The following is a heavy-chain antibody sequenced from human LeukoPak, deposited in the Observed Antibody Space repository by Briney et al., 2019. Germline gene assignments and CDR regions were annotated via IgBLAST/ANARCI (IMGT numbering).Heavy chain of an antibody. V-gene: IGHV4-39*07. Sequence: SETLSLTCTVSGGSISSSSYYWGWIRQPPGKGLEWIGSIYHSGGTYYNPSLKSRVTISVDTSKNQFSLKLSSVTAADTAVYYCARTRGYSYVGIDNIFGYWGQGTLVTVSS. CDR1: GGSISSSSYY. CDR3: ARTRGYSYVGIDNIFGY. J-gene: IGHJ4*02. D-gene: IGHD5-18*01. CDR2: IYHSGGT.